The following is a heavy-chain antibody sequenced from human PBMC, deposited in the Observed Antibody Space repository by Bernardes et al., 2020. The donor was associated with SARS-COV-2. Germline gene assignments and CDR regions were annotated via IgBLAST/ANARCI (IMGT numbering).Heavy chain of an antibody. CDR3: ARENKGPGWFGEGNYYYGMDV. CDR1: GGTFSSYA. Sequence: SVKVSCKASGGTFSSYAISWVRQAPGQGLEWMGGIIPIFGTANYAQKFQGRVTITADKSTSTAYMELSSLRSEDTAVYYCARENKGPGWFGEGNYYYGMDVWGQGTTVTVSS. D-gene: IGHD3-10*01. CDR2: IIPIFGTA. V-gene: IGHV1-69*06. J-gene: IGHJ6*02.